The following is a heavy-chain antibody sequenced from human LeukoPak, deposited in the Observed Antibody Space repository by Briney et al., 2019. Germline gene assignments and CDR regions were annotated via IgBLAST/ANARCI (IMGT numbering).Heavy chain of an antibody. Sequence: SETLSLTCTVSGGSLSSYYWSWIRQPAGKGLEWIGRIYTSGSTKYNPSLKSRVTISVDRSKNQFSLKLSSVTAADTAVYYCARTYCGGDCRGYYYHYYMDVWGKGTTVTISS. CDR2: IYTSGST. CDR3: ARTYCGGDCRGYYYHYYMDV. J-gene: IGHJ6*03. CDR1: GGSLSSYY. D-gene: IGHD2-21*02. V-gene: IGHV4-4*07.